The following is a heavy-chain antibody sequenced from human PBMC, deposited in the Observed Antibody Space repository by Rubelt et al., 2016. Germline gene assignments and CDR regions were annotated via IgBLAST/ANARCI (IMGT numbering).Heavy chain of an antibody. CDR2: FRKKANSYTT. Sequence: TGGDHYMDWVRQAPGKGMEWVGRFRKKANSYTTEYAASVKGRFTISRDDSKNTLYLQMNSLKTEDTAVYYCTTEVWFGETGDMDVWGQGTTVTVSS. CDR3: TTEVWFGETGDMDV. J-gene: IGHJ6*02. V-gene: IGHV3-72*01. D-gene: IGHD3-10*01. CDR1: TGGDHY.